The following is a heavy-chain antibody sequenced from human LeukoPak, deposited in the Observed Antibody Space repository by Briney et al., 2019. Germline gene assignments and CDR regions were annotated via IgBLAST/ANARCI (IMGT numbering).Heavy chain of an antibody. V-gene: IGHV4-34*01. CDR1: GGTFSGSY. Sequence: SETLSLTCAVYGGTFSGSYWSWIRQPPGKGLEWIGEINHSGSTNYNPSLKSRATISVDTSKNQFSLKLSSVTAADPAVYYCARRPGYSSSWYRLRLDCWGQGTLVTVSS. CDR2: INHSGST. D-gene: IGHD6-13*01. CDR3: ARRPGYSSSWYRLRLDC. J-gene: IGHJ4*02.